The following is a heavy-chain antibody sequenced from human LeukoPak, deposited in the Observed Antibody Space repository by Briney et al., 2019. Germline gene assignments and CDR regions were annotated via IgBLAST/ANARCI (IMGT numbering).Heavy chain of an antibody. D-gene: IGHD3-22*01. CDR2: IRYDESNK. CDR3: AIDPMVVVRAYFDY. J-gene: IGHJ4*02. CDR1: GFTFSSYG. V-gene: IGHV3-30*02. Sequence: GGSLRLYCAASGFTFSSYGMHWLRQAPGQGLEGVAFIRYDESNKSYADPVKGPFTISRDNTKNTLYLQMNSVSAEDTAVYYCAIDPMVVVRAYFDYWGQGTLVTVSS.